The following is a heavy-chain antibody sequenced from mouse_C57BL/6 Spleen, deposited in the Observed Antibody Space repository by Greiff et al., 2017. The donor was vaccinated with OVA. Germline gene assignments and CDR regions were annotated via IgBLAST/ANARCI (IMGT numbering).Heavy chain of an antibody. CDR3: AKLGLENFDY. J-gene: IGHJ2*01. CDR1: GYSITSGYY. Sequence: EVKLEESGPGLVKPSQSLSLTCSVTGYSITSGYYWNWIRQFPGNKLEWMGYISYDGSNNYNPSLKNRISITRDTSKNQFFLKLNSVTTEDTATYYCAKLGLENFDYWGQGTTLTVSS. D-gene: IGHD4-1*01. CDR2: ISYDGSN. V-gene: IGHV3-6*01.